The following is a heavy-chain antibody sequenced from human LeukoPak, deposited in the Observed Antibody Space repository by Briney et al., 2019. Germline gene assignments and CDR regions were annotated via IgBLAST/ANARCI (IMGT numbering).Heavy chain of an antibody. V-gene: IGHV3-49*04. CDR3: TRDGEYGFDI. D-gene: IGHD3-10*01. Sequence: GGSLRLSCAASGFTFSSYEMNWVRQAPGKRLEWVGFIRTKAYGGTREYAASVKGRFTISRDDSKSIAYLQMNSLKIEDTSVYYCTRDGEYGFDIWGQGTMVTVSS. CDR1: GFTFSSYE. J-gene: IGHJ3*02. CDR2: IRTKAYGGTR.